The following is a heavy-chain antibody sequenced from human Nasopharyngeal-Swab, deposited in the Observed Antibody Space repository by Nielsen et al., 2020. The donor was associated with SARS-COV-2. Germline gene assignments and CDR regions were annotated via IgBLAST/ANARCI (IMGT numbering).Heavy chain of an antibody. Sequence: GESLKISCAASGFTFSSYWMGWVRQAPGKGLEWVANIKQDGSEKYYVDSVKGRFTISRDNAKNSLYLQMNSLRAEDTAVYYCARDESYYYYYGMDVWGQGTTVTVSS. CDR1: GFTFSSYW. V-gene: IGHV3-7*01. J-gene: IGHJ6*02. CDR2: IKQDGSEK. CDR3: ARDESYYYYYGMDV.